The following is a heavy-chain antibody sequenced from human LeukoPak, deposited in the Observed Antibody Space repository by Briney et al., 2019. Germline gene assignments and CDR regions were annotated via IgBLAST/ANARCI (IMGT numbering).Heavy chain of an antibody. V-gene: IGHV3-72*01. CDR2: SRNRANGYTT. D-gene: IGHD2-8*01. CDR1: GFTFSDYF. J-gene: IGHJ4*02. Sequence: GGSLRLSCAASGFTFSDYFMEWVRQAPGRGLEWVARSRNRANGYTTEYPASVEDRFTISRDVSRNLLYLQMNSLKAEDTAVYYCVRGYNGFDSWGQGTLVTVSS. CDR3: VRGYNGFDS.